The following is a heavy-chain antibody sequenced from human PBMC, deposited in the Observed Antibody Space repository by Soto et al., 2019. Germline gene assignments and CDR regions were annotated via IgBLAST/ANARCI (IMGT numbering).Heavy chain of an antibody. CDR3: ARQRILVPAFTTGYFEY. V-gene: IGHV4-39*01. CDR1: GGSIRSSSYY. J-gene: IGHJ4*02. CDR2: IYYSGST. Sequence: QLQLQESGPGLVKPSETLSLTCTVSGGSIRSSSYYWGWLRQPPGKGLAWMGSIYYSGSTYYNPSLKRRVPICVETFKYQFSLKLSYVTAAYTAVYYCARQRILVPAFTTGYFEYWGQGTLGPVSS. D-gene: IGHD2-2*01.